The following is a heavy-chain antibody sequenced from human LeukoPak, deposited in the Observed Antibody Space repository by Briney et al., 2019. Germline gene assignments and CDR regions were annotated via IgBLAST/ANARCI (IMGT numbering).Heavy chain of an antibody. Sequence: GGSLRLSCAASGFTFSSYEMNWVRQAPGKGLEWVSYISSSGSTIYYADSVKGRFTISRDNAKNSLYLQMNSLRAEDTAVYYCARARFGGGYGFDYWGQGTLVTVSS. CDR2: ISSSGSTI. CDR3: ARARFGGGYGFDY. J-gene: IGHJ4*02. D-gene: IGHD5-12*01. V-gene: IGHV3-48*03. CDR1: GFTFSSYE.